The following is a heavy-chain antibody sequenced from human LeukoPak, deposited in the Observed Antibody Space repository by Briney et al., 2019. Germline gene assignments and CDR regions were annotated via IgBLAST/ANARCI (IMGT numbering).Heavy chain of an antibody. D-gene: IGHD3-9*01. J-gene: IGHJ4*02. V-gene: IGHV3-21*01. CDR1: GFTFSSYS. Sequence: SGGSLRLSCAASGFTFSSYSMNWVRQAPGKGLEWVSSISSSSSYIYYADSVKGRFTISRDNAKNSLYLQMNSLRAEDTAVYYCAKGSGYDTDFDYWGQGTLVTVSS. CDR2: ISSSSSYI. CDR3: AKGSGYDTDFDY.